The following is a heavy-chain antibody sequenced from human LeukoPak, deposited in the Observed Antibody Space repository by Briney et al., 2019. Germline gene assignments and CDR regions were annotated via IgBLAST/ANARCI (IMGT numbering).Heavy chain of an antibody. Sequence: PSETLSLTCTVSGGSISSSSYSWGWIRHPPGKGLEWIGSIYYSGSTNYNPSLKSRVTISIDTSKNQFSLNLNSVTAADTAVYYCARLRYFDWLLWDWGQGTLVTVSS. J-gene: IGHJ4*02. V-gene: IGHV4-39*07. CDR3: ARLRYFDWLLWD. CDR2: IYYSGST. CDR1: GGSISSSSYS. D-gene: IGHD3-9*01.